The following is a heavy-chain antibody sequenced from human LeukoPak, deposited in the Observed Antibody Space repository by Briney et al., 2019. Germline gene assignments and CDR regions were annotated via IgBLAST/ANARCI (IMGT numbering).Heavy chain of an antibody. J-gene: IGHJ4*02. Sequence: GGSLRLSCAASGFTFSSYAMSWVRQAPGKGLEWVSAISSSGSTIYHADSVKGRFTISRDNAKNSLYLQMNSLRAEDTAVYYCATPITIFGLSLGYWGQGTLVTVSS. CDR3: ATPITIFGLSLGY. D-gene: IGHD3-3*01. V-gene: IGHV3-48*04. CDR2: ISSSGSTI. CDR1: GFTFSSYA.